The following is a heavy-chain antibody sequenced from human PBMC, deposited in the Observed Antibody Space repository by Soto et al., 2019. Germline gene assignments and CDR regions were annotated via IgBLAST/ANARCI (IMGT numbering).Heavy chain of an antibody. CDR3: AKNLPRTGRFEY. CDR1: GGSISSSSYY. Sequence: SETLSLTCTVSGGSISSSSYYWGWIRQPPGKGLEWIGSIYYSGSTYYNPSLKSRVTISVDTSKNQFSLKLSSVTAADTAVYYCAKNLPRTGRFEYWGQGTVVTVSS. V-gene: IGHV4-39*01. CDR2: IYYSGST. J-gene: IGHJ4*02.